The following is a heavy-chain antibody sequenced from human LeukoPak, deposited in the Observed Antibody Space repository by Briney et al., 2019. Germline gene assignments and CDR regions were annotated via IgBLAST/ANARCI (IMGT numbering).Heavy chain of an antibody. J-gene: IGHJ6*02. CDR3: ARRYSSSWYSDYGMDV. CDR1: GYSFTSYW. D-gene: IGHD6-13*01. CDR2: IYPGDSDT. Sequence: GESLKFSCKGSGYSFTSYWIGWVRQMPGKGLEWMGIIYPGDSDTRYSPSFQGQVTISADKSISTAYLQWSSLKASDTAMYYCARRYSSSWYSDYGMDVWGQGTTVTVSS. V-gene: IGHV5-51*01.